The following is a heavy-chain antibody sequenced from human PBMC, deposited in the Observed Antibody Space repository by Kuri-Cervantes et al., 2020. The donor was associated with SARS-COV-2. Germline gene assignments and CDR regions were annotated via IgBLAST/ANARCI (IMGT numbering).Heavy chain of an antibody. CDR2: IYSGGST. Sequence: GESLKISCAASGFTVSSNYMSWVRQAPGKGLEWVSVIYSGGSTYYADSVKGRFTISRDNSKNTLYLQMNSLRAEDTAVYYCARDRSYTFTYYYDSSGYYYAFDIWGQGTMVTVSS. CDR1: GFTVSSNY. D-gene: IGHD3-22*01. CDR3: ARDRSYTFTYYYDSSGYYYAFDI. V-gene: IGHV3-66*01. J-gene: IGHJ3*02.